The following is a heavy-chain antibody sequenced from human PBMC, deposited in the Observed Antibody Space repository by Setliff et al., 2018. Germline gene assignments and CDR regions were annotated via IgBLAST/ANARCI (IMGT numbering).Heavy chain of an antibody. V-gene: IGHV4-39*01. Sequence: KPSETLSLTCTVSGDSIARSYLYWGWIRQPPGKGLEWIATMYYSGKTFYIPSLQNRVTISADTSKNQFSLELSSVTAADTAVYFCARRPYQHYDSSGYSVNYYMDVWGKGTTVTVSS. CDR1: GDSIARSYLY. CDR2: MYYSGKT. CDR3: ARRPYQHYDSSGYSVNYYMDV. D-gene: IGHD3-22*01. J-gene: IGHJ6*03.